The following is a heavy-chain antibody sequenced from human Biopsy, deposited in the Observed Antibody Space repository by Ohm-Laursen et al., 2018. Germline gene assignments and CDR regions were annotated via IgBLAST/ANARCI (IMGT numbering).Heavy chain of an antibody. CDR3: ASSDGRSGFDY. Sequence: SSVKVSYKASGGTFTMFPISWVRQAPGQGLEWMGAILPFYGTTNFAQKFQGRVTLTADGSTSTAYMELSSLRSEDTGVYYCASSDGRSGFDYWGQGTLVTVSS. D-gene: IGHD3-10*01. J-gene: IGHJ4*02. V-gene: IGHV1-69*01. CDR1: GGTFTMFP. CDR2: ILPFYGTT.